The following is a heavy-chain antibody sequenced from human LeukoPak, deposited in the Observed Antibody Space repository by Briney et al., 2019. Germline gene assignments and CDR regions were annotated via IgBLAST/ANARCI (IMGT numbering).Heavy chain of an antibody. CDR1: GFTFSSYS. Sequence: GGSLRLSCAASGFTFSSYSMNWVRQAPGKGLEWVSSISSSSSYIYYADSVKGRFTTSRDNAKNSLYLQMNSLRAEDTAVYYCARGSHYDILTGYYHWGQGTLVTVSS. V-gene: IGHV3-21*01. CDR3: ARGSHYDILTGYYH. CDR2: ISSSSSYI. J-gene: IGHJ4*02. D-gene: IGHD3-9*01.